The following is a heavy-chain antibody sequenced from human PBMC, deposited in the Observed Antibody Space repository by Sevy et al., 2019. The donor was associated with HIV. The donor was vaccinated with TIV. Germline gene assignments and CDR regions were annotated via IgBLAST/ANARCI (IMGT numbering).Heavy chain of an antibody. D-gene: IGHD3-10*01. CDR2: IRSKAYGGTT. CDR3: TRHYMGMVRGVIIAY. V-gene: IGHV3-49*03. CDR1: GFTFGDYA. J-gene: IGHJ4*02. Sequence: GGSLRLSCTASGFTFGDYAMSWFRQAPGKGLEWVGFIRSKAYGGTTEYAASVKGRFTISRDDSKSIAYLQMNSLKTEDTAVYYCTRHYMGMVRGVIIAYWGQGTLVTVSS.